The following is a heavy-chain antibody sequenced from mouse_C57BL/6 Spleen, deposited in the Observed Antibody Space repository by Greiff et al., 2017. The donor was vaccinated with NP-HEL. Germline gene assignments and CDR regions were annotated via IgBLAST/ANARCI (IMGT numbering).Heavy chain of an antibody. J-gene: IGHJ4*01. CDR1: GFTFSSYA. D-gene: IGHD2-3*01. CDR3: TRENYDGYRYYAMDY. Sequence: EVKLVESGEGLVKPGGSLKLSCAASGFTFSSYAMSWVRQTPEKRLEWVAYISSGGDYIYYADTVKGRFTISRDNARNTLYLQMSSLKSEDTAMYYCTRENYDGYRYYAMDYWGQGTSVTVSS. CDR2: ISSGGDYI. V-gene: IGHV5-9-1*02.